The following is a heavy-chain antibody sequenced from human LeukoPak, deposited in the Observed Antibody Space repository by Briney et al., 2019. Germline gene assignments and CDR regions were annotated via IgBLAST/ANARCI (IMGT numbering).Heavy chain of an antibody. CDR2: IIPIFGTA. D-gene: IGHD2-2*01. CDR3: ATRRGYCSSTSCRKYYFDY. CDR1: GGTFISYA. Sequence: SVKVSCKASGGTFISYAISWVRQAPGQGLEWMGGIIPIFGTANYAQKFQGRVTITADESTSTAYMELSSLRSEDTAVYYCATRRGYCSSTSCRKYYFDYWGQEPWSPSPQ. V-gene: IGHV1-69*13. J-gene: IGHJ4*01.